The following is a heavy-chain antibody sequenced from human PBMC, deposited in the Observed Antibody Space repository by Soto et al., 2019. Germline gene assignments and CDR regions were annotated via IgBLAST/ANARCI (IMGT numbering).Heavy chain of an antibody. V-gene: IGHV3-11*01. CDR2: INNSGNII. J-gene: IGHJ6*02. CDR1: GFIFSDYY. CDR3: VVGLHV. Sequence: QVQLVESGGGLVKPGGSLRLSCAASGFIFSDYYMNWIRQAPGKGLEWVSDINNSGNIISYADSVKGRFTISRDNAKNSLHLQRNILRAEDTAVYYCVVGLHVWGQGTTVTVSS.